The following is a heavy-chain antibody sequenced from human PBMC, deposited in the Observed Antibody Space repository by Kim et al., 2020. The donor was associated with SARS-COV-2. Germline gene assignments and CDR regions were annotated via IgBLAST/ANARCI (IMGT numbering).Heavy chain of an antibody. D-gene: IGHD1-26*01. CDR1: GFTFSSYW. Sequence: GGSLRLSCAASGFTFSSYWMSWVRQAPGKGLEWVANIKQDGSEKYYVDSVKGRFTISRDNAKNSLYLQMNSLRAEDTAVYYCTRCPVGATLVSYYYYYDMNVWRQGTTVTVPS. CDR3: TRCPVGATLVSYYYYYDMNV. CDR2: IKQDGSEK. J-gene: IGHJ6*02. V-gene: IGHV3-7*01.